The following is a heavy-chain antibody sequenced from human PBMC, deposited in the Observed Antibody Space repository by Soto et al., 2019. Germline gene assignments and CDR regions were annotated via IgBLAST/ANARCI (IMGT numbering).Heavy chain of an antibody. CDR2: INGDNGNK. CDR1: GYSFSTYS. Sequence: QVQVVQSGAEVKKPGASVKVSCKASGYSFSTYSMHWVRQAHGQGLEWMGWINGDNGNKRYSQKFKDSVSISRDTPASTGYMELSSLRSEDTAVYYCARVKGMEYNYDYHAMDVWGPGTTVIVSS. V-gene: IGHV1-3*01. J-gene: IGHJ6*02. D-gene: IGHD1-1*01. CDR3: ARVKGMEYNYDYHAMDV.